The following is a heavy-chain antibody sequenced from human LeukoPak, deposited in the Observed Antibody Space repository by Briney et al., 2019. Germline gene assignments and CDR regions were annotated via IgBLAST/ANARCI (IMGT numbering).Heavy chain of an antibody. Sequence: GGSLRLSCAASGFTFSDHYVDWVRQAPGKGLEWVGRTRNRGNSYTTEYAAPVKGRFTMSRDDSKNSLYLQMNSLKTEDTAVYYCARVGSYYGMDVWGQGTTVTVSS. CDR3: ARVGSYYGMDV. V-gene: IGHV3-72*01. J-gene: IGHJ6*02. CDR1: GFTFSDHY. CDR2: TRNRGNSYTT. D-gene: IGHD1-26*01.